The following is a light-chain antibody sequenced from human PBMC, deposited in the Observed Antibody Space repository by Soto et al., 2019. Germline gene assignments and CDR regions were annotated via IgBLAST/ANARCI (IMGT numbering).Light chain of an antibody. CDR3: QQYNNWPQT. CDR2: GAS. V-gene: IGKV3-15*01. CDR1: QSVSSN. Sequence: EIVMTQSPATLSVSPGERATLSCRASQSVSSNLAWYQQKPGQAPRLLIYGASTRATGIPARFSGSGSGTEFTLTXSSLQSEDFAVYYCQQYNNWPQTFGQGTKVEIK. J-gene: IGKJ1*01.